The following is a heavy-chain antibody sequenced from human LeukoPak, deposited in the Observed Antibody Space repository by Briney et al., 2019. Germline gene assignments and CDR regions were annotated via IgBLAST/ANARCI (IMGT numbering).Heavy chain of an antibody. J-gene: IGHJ5*02. CDR1: GYTFTSYD. CDR2: MNPNSGNT. V-gene: IGHV1-8*01. CDR3: ARTGEYYDFWSGSLKGNWFDP. Sequence: GASVKVSCKASGYTFTSYDINWVRQAAGQGLEWMGWMNPNSGNTGYAQKFQGRVTMTRNTSISTAYMELSSLRSEDTAVYYCARTGEYYDFWSGSLKGNWFDPWGQGTLVTVSS. D-gene: IGHD3-3*01.